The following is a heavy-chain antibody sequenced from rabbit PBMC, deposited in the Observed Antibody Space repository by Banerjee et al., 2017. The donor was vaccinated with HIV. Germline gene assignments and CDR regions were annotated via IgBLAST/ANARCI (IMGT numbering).Heavy chain of an antibody. CDR2: LYPIYGAT. J-gene: IGHJ4*01. CDR3: AREEGDAGYGYAFKL. CDR1: GNDFSAYA. Sequence: QQQLEESGGGLVKPEGSLTLTCKASGNDFSAYAISWVRQAPGKGLEWIAFLYPIYGATDYASWAKGRFTISKTSSTTVTLQMTSLTAADTATYFCAREEGDAGYGYAFKLWGQGTLVTVS. V-gene: IGHV1S45*01. D-gene: IGHD6-1*01.